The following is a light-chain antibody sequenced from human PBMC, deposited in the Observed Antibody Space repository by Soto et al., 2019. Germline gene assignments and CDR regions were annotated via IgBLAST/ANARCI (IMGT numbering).Light chain of an antibody. Sequence: QSVLTQPASVSESPGQSITISCTGTSSDVGSYNLVSWYQQHPGKAPKLIIYEATKRPSGVSNRFSGSKSGNTASLTISGLQAEDEADYYCSSYAGSRYVFGTGTQVTVL. J-gene: IGLJ1*01. CDR2: EAT. CDR1: SSDVGSYNL. CDR3: SSYAGSRYV. V-gene: IGLV2-23*01.